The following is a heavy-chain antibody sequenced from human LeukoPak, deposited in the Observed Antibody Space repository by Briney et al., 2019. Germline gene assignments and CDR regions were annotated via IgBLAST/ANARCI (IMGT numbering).Heavy chain of an antibody. CDR3: ARGRYYYDSSGTRNWFDP. CDR2: IYSGGST. V-gene: IGHV3-53*01. J-gene: IGHJ5*02. Sequence: PGGSLRLSCAASGFTVSSNYMSWVRQAPGKGLEWVSVIYSGGSTYYADSVKGRFTISRDNAKNTLYLQMNSLRAEDTAVYYCARGRYYYDSSGTRNWFDPWGQGTLVTVSS. D-gene: IGHD3-22*01. CDR1: GFTVSSNY.